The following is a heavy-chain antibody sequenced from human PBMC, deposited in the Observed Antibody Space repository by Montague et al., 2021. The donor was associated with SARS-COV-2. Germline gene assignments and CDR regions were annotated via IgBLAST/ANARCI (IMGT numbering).Heavy chain of an antibody. CDR2: SYHSGTT. CDR1: GYSIDSNYY. J-gene: IGHJ4*02. CDR3: AIAPYYGPGKPCQFDY. Sequence: SETLSLTCTVSGYSIDSNYYWGWIRQPPGKGLEWIVCSYHSGTTXYHPSLKSRVIISLVTSNNHFSLKVTSVTAADTAVYYCAIAPYYGPGKPCQFDYWGRGTLVTVAS. V-gene: IGHV4-38-2*02. D-gene: IGHD3-10*01.